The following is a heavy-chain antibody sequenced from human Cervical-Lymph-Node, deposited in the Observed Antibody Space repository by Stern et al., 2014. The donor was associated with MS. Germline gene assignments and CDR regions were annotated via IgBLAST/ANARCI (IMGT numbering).Heavy chain of an antibody. V-gene: IGHV4-59*01. CDR3: ARGYSSSWYGGRFFNY. D-gene: IGHD6-13*01. CDR2: IYYSGHT. J-gene: IGHJ4*02. Sequence: MQLVESGPGLVKPSETLSLTCTVSGGSISSYYWSWIRQPPGKGLEWNAYIYYSGHTDYNPSLQGRVTLSVDTSKNQISLRLSSVTAADTAVYYCARGYSSSWYGGRFFNYWGQGTLVTVSS. CDR1: GGSISSYY.